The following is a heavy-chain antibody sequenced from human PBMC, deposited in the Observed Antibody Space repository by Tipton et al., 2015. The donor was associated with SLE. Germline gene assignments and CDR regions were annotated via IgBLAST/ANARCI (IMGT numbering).Heavy chain of an antibody. J-gene: IGHJ6*02. Sequence: SLRLSCAASGFTFSSFTMYWVRQAPGKGLEWLSGVSANGGTTYYADSVQGRFSISRDNSNNTLYLQLSSLRAEDTAVYFCARDFWSGFRVWGQGTTVTVSS. CDR2: VSANGGTT. CDR3: ARDFWSGFRV. V-gene: IGHV3-23*01. CDR1: GFTFSSFT. D-gene: IGHD3-3*01.